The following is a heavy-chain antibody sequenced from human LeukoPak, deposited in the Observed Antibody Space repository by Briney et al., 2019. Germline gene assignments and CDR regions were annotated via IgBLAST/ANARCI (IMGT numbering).Heavy chain of an antibody. CDR1: GGPITTSNYY. CDR3: ARHPLDESESRKRNWFDP. CDR2: ISYSGST. Sequence: PSETLSLTCTVSGGPITTSNYYWGWIRQPPGKGLEWIGSISYSGSTSYNPSLKSRVTISRETSKNQFSLKLISVTAADTAVYYCARHPLDESESRKRNWFDPWGQGTLVTVSS. D-gene: IGHD1-14*01. J-gene: IGHJ5*02. V-gene: IGHV4-39*01.